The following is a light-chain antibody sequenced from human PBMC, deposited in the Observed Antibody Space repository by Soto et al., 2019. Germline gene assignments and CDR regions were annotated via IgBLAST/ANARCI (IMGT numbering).Light chain of an antibody. V-gene: IGKV3D-15*01. Sequence: EIVMTQSPVTLSVSPGERVTLSCRASQNVNINLAWYQQRPGQAPRVLIYGASNRASGIPDRFSCSGSGTDFTLTISSLETDDFALYYCQQYKDWPPLTFGGETRVEIK. CDR3: QQYKDWPPLT. CDR2: GAS. J-gene: IGKJ4*01. CDR1: QNVNIN.